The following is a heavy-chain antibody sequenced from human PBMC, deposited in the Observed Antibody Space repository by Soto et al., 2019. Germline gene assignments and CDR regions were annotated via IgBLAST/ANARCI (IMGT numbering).Heavy chain of an antibody. CDR2: IYYSGST. D-gene: IGHD3-22*01. Sequence: LTCTVSGGSISSYYWSWIRQPPGKGLEWIGYIYYSGSTNYNPSLKSRVTISVDTSKNQFSLKLSSVTAADTAVYYCASSSSGYYRSWFDPWGQGTLVTVSS. CDR1: GGSISSYY. CDR3: ASSSSGYYRSWFDP. V-gene: IGHV4-59*01. J-gene: IGHJ5*02.